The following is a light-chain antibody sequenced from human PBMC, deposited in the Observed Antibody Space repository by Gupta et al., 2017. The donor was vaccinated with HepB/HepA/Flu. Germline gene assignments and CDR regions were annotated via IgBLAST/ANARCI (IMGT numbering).Light chain of an antibody. CDR1: QNIRRY. CDR3: QHTDAIPYT. V-gene: IGKV1-39*01. CDR2: AIS. J-gene: IGKJ2*01. Sequence: DIHMTQSPSSLSASVGDRVTITCRASQNIRRYLDWFQRKPGHAPKVLIYAISNLQTGVPSRFSGSGSGTDFTLSISSLQPEDFANYYCQHTDAIPYTFGQGTKVEIK.